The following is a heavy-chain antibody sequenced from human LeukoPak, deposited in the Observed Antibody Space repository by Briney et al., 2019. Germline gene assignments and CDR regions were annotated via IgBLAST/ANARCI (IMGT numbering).Heavy chain of an antibody. J-gene: IGHJ5*02. CDR2: IRSDGRKT. Sequence: PGGALRLSRAPSRFSLSSFGMLWVRQAPGKGPRWVGFIRSDGRKTYYADSVHGRFTASRDSSKNTLFLQMNSLRPEDTAVYCAKDRRIQGGFDPWGQGTPVTVSS. CDR1: RFSLSSFG. V-gene: IGHV3-30*02. D-gene: IGHD5-18*01. CDR3: AKDRRIQGGFDP.